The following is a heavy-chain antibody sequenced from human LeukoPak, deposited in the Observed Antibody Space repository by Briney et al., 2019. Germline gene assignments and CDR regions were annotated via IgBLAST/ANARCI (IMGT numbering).Heavy chain of an antibody. D-gene: IGHD5-12*01. V-gene: IGHV3-66*01. Sequence: GGSLRLSCAASGFTVSSNYMSWVRQAPGKGLGWVSVIHSGGSTYYADSVKGRFTISRDNSKNTLYLQMNSLRAEDTAVYYCARGYSGYDYLAYNWFDPWGQGTLVTVSS. CDR1: GFTVSSNY. J-gene: IGHJ5*02. CDR3: ARGYSGYDYLAYNWFDP. CDR2: IHSGGST.